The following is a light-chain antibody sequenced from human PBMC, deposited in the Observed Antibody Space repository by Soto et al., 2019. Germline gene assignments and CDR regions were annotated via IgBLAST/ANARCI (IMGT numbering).Light chain of an antibody. J-gene: IGKJ4*01. CDR2: KAA. CDR1: QNIYKW. CDR3: QQYERYPLT. Sequence: DIQMTQSPSTLSASIGDRVTITCRASQNIYKWLAWYQQKPQKAPKLLIFKAAALETGVSPRFSGSGSGTEFTLTISSLQPDDFATYYCQQYERYPLTFGGGTKVE. V-gene: IGKV1-5*01.